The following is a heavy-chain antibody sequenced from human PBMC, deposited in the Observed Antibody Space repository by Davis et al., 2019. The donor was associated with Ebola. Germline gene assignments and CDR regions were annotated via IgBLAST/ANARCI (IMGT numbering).Heavy chain of an antibody. V-gene: IGHV3-33*06. D-gene: IGHD1-26*01. CDR1: GFSVSDKY. Sequence: GESLKISCVGSGFSVSDKYMSWVRQAPGKGLEWVAVIWYDGSNKYYADSVKGRFTISRDNSKNTLYLQMNGLRVEDTAIYYCAKDTSNIWFDIWGQGTMVTVSS. J-gene: IGHJ3*02. CDR3: AKDTSNIWFDI. CDR2: IWYDGSNK.